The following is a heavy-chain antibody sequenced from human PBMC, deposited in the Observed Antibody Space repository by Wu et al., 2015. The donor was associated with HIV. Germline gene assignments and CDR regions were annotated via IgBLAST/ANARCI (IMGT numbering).Heavy chain of an antibody. CDR3: ARSDGLVDGGNSGYDS. CDR1: GGTFSSYA. J-gene: IGHJ4*02. V-gene: IGHV1-69*12. D-gene: IGHD4-23*01. Sequence: QLVQSGAEVKKPGSSVKVSCKASGGTFSSYAISWVRQAPGQGLEWMGGIIPIFGTANYAQKFQGRVTITADESTRTGYMELSSLKSEDTAVYYCARSDGLVDGGNSGYDSWGQGTLVTVSS. CDR2: IIPIFGTA.